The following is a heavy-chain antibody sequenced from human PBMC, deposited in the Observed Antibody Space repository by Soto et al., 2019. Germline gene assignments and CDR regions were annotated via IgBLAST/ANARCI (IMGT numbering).Heavy chain of an antibody. CDR2: ISGSGGST. Sequence: GGSLRLSCAASGFTFSSYAMSWVRQAPGKGLEWVSAISGSGGSTYYADSVKGRFTISRDNSKNTLYLQMNSLRAEDTAVYYCPKETKDIVVVPAAMKPAFDIWGQGTMVTVSS. CDR3: PKETKDIVVVPAAMKPAFDI. CDR1: GFTFSSYA. V-gene: IGHV3-23*01. J-gene: IGHJ3*02. D-gene: IGHD2-2*01.